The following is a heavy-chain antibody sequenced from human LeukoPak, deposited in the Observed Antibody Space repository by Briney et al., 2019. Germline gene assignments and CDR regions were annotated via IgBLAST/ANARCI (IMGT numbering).Heavy chain of an antibody. CDR1: GYSFSNYW. V-gene: IGHV5-51*01. J-gene: IGHJ4*02. CDR3: ARCRYTSGRYVGDFDY. Sequence: GESLKISCKGSGYSFSNYWIGWVRQMPGKGLEWMGIIYPGDSEVRSSPSFQGLVTISADRSISTAYLQWSSLKASDTAMYYCARCRYTSGRYVGDFDYWGQGTLVTVSS. D-gene: IGHD6-19*01. CDR2: IYPGDSEV.